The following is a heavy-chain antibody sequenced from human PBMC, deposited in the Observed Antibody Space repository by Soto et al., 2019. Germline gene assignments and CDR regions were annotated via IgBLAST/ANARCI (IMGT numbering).Heavy chain of an antibody. Sequence: GGSLRLSCAASGFTFSSDWMHWVRQPPGKGPVWVSRINADGSDTDYADSVKGRFIISRDNAKSTLYLHMNTVRAEDTAIYFCARDSTTGLDYWGQGTLVTVS. D-gene: IGHD4-17*01. CDR2: INADGSDT. J-gene: IGHJ4*02. CDR3: ARDSTTGLDY. V-gene: IGHV3-74*01. CDR1: GFTFSSDW.